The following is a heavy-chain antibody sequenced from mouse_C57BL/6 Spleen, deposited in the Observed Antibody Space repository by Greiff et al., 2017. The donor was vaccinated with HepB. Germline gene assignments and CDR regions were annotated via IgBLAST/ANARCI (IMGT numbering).Heavy chain of an antibody. D-gene: IGHD2-3*01. CDR3: ARDGHYAMDY. Sequence: VQRVESGPELVKPGASVKISCKASGYAFSSSWMNWVKQRPGKGLEWIGRIYPGDGDTNYNGKFKGKATLTADKSSSTAYMQLSSLTSEDSAVYFCARDGHYAMDYWGQGTSVTVSS. CDR1: GYAFSSSW. J-gene: IGHJ4*01. CDR2: IYPGDGDT. V-gene: IGHV1-82*01.